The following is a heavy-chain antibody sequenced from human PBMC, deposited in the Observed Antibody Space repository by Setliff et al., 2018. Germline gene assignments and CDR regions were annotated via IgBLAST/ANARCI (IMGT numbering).Heavy chain of an antibody. V-gene: IGHV1-8*02. CDR1: GYMFPSYD. Sequence: ASVKVSCKASGYMFPSYDFNWVRQDTGQGLEWMGWMNPNSGNTGYAQKFQGRVTMTRNTSISTAYMDLSSLRFEDTAVYYCARAQSWSGGPYYFDNWGQGTLVTVSS. J-gene: IGHJ4*02. CDR3: ARAQSWSGGPYYFDN. D-gene: IGHD3-3*01. CDR2: MNPNSGNT.